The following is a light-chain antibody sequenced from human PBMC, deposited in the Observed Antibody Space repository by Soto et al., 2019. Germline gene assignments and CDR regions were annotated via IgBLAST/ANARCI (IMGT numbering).Light chain of an antibody. CDR3: QQYNSYSSWT. CDR2: DAS. V-gene: IGKV1-5*01. J-gene: IGKJ1*01. Sequence: DIQMTQSPSTLSASVGGRVTITCRASQSISSWLAWYQQKPXKAPKLXXYDASSLESGVPSRFSGSGSGTEFTLTISSLQPDDFATYYCQQYNSYSSWTFGQGTKVDIK. CDR1: QSISSW.